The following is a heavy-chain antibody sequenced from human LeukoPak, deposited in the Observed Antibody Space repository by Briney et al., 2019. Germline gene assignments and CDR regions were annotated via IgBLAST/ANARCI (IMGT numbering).Heavy chain of an antibody. CDR3: AKDRATVTRYSFDY. CDR2: IYTSGST. D-gene: IGHD4-17*01. CDR1: GGSISSYY. J-gene: IGHJ4*02. V-gene: IGHV4-4*07. Sequence: PSETLSLTCTVSGGSISSYYWSWIRQPAGKGLEWIGRIYTSGSTNYNPSLKSRVTMSVDTSKNQFSLKLSSVTAADTALYYCAKDRATVTRYSFDYWGQGTLVTVSS.